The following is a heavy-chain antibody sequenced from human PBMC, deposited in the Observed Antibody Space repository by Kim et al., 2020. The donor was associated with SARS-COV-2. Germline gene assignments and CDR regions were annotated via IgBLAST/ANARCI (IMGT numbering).Heavy chain of an antibody. J-gene: IGHJ4*02. CDR2: K. Sequence: KYYVHSVQGRFTISRDNAQNSLFLQKTSLRDDDTAVYYCVRDVLHGNFDHWGQGTLVTVSS. CDR3: VRDVLHGNFDH. V-gene: IGHV3-7*01.